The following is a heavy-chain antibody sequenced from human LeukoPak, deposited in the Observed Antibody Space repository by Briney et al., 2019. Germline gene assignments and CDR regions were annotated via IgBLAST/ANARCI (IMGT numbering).Heavy chain of an antibody. D-gene: IGHD2-2*01. CDR2: ISSRGANT. CDR3: AKAVVIVPTATPFDY. CDR1: ALIFSNYA. V-gene: IGHV3-23*01. J-gene: IGHJ4*02. Sequence: GGSLTLSCAASALIFSNYAMSWVRQAPGKGLEWVSAISSRGANTYYADSVKGRFTIPRDNSTNTLYMQMNRLRAEHTAVYYCAKAVVIVPTATPFDYWGQGTLVTVSS.